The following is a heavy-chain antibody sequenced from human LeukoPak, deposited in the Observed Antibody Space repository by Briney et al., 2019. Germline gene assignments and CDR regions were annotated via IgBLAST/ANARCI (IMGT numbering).Heavy chain of an antibody. D-gene: IGHD3-10*01. V-gene: IGHV4-61*02. Sequence: SETLSLTCSVSGGSISSGSHFWIWIRQPAGKGLEWIGRIYSSGSTNYNPSLKSRVTISVDTSKNQFSLKLSSVTAADTAVYYCARDGLFGETNWFDPWGQGTLVTVSS. J-gene: IGHJ5*02. CDR2: IYSSGST. CDR1: GGSISSGSHF. CDR3: ARDGLFGETNWFDP.